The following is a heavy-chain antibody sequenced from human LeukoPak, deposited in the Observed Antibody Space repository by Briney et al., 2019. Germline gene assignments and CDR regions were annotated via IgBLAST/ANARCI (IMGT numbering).Heavy chain of an antibody. CDR3: ARGQGIQPTDAFDI. CDR1: GYTFTSYD. V-gene: IGHV1-69*13. Sequence: SVKVSCKASGYTFTSYDINWVRQAPGQGLEWMGGIIPIFGTANYAQKFQGRVTITADESTSTAYMELSSLRSEDTAVYYCARGQGIQPTDAFDIWGQGTMVTVSS. CDR2: IIPIFGTA. J-gene: IGHJ3*02. D-gene: IGHD5-18*01.